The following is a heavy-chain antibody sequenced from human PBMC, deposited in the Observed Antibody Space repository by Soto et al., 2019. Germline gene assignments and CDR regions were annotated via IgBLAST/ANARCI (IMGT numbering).Heavy chain of an antibody. J-gene: IGHJ4*02. CDR3: ARDIDWNVDY. CDR1: GSSFSNYG. Sequence: QVHLVQSGSEVKKPGASVKVSCKASGSSFSNYGISWARPAPGQGLEWVGWINLRNGHTNYAQNFQDRVTVSADTSTTTVFMELKSLRSDDTAVYYCARDIDWNVDYWGQGTVITVSS. D-gene: IGHD1-1*01. CDR2: INLRNGHT. V-gene: IGHV1-18*04.